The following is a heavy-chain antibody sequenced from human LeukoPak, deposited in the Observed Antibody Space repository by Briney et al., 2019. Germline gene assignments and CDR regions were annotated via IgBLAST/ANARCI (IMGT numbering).Heavy chain of an antibody. CDR3: ARGGIASAYGSINYHHYGLDV. J-gene: IGHJ6*02. V-gene: IGHV4-4*02. CDR1: GGSVTSTNW. Sequence: SETLSLTCDVSGGSVTSTNWWTWVRQPPGKGLEWIGEVHLDGRTNYNPSLKSRLIMSVDLPENHISLKLTSVTAADTAVYYCARGGIASAYGSINYHHYGLDVWGQGTTVTVSS. D-gene: IGHD6-13*01. CDR2: VHLDGRT.